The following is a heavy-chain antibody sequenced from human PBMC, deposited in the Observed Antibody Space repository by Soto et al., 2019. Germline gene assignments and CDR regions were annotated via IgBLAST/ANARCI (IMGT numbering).Heavy chain of an antibody. Sequence: QVQLQESGPGLVKPSETLSLTCTVSGGSISTYLWTWIRRSPGKGLEWIGNVHYSGTTNYSPSLKSRVTISVDTSKNQFSLKLSSVTAADTALYYCAREDPADYYYYGMDVWGQGTTVTVSS. CDR2: VHYSGTT. CDR1: GGSISTYL. V-gene: IGHV4-59*01. J-gene: IGHJ6*02. CDR3: AREDPADYYYYGMDV.